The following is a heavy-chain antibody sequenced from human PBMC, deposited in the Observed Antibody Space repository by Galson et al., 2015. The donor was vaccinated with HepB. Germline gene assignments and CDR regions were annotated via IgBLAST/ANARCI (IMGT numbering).Heavy chain of an antibody. V-gene: IGHV3-30-3*01. Sequence: SLRLSCAASGFTFSSYAMHWVRQAPGKGLEWVAVISYDGSNKYYADSVKGRFTISRDNSKNTLYLQMNSLRAEDTAVYYCARDAHPNTSGYFQHWGQGTLVTVSS. CDR2: ISYDGSNK. D-gene: IGHD2-2*02. CDR3: ARDAHPNTSGYFQH. J-gene: IGHJ1*01. CDR1: GFTFSSYA.